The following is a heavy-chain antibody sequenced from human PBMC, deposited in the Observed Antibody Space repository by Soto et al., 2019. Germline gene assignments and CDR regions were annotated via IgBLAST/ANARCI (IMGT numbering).Heavy chain of an antibody. V-gene: IGHV3-15*01. CDR1: GFTFSNAW. D-gene: IGHD2-2*01. CDR2: IKSKTDGGAT. Sequence: GGSLRLSCAASGFTFSNAWMSWVRQAPGKGLEWVGRIKSKTDGGATDYAAPVKGRFTISRDDSKNPLYLQMNSLKTEDTAVYYCTTEIYCSSTSCYLDLDYWGQGTLVTVSS. CDR3: TTEIYCSSTSCYLDLDY. J-gene: IGHJ4*02.